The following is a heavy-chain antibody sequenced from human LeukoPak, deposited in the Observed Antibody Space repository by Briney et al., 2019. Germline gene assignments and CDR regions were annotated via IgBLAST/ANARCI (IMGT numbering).Heavy chain of an antibody. Sequence: GGSLTLSCAASGFTFSSYSMNWVRQAPGKGLEWVSSISSSSSYIYYPDSVKGRFTISRDNAKHSLYLQMNSLRAEDTAVYYCARAHATSIVVVPAAYFDYWGQGTLVTVSS. D-gene: IGHD2-2*01. CDR1: GFTFSSYS. CDR3: ARAHATSIVVVPAAYFDY. J-gene: IGHJ4*02. CDR2: ISSSSSYI. V-gene: IGHV3-21*01.